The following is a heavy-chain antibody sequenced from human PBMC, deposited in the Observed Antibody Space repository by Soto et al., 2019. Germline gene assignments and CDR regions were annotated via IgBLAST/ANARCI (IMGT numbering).Heavy chain of an antibody. D-gene: IGHD2-15*01. CDR2: INSDGSST. J-gene: IGHJ6*03. CDR1: ELNIRSYG. V-gene: IGHV3-74*01. CDR3: ASRAVRGPSATRDYYYYMDV. Sequence: WGSNRVSSAAAELNIRSYGRHLIRNNTGKGLVWVSRINSDGSSTSYADSVKGRFTISRDNAKNTLYLQMNSLRAEDTAVYYCASRAVRGPSATRDYYYYMDVWGKGTTVTVSS.